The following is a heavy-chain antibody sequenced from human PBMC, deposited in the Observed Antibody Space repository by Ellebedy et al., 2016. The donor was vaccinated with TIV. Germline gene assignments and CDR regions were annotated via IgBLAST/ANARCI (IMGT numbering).Heavy chain of an antibody. Sequence: GGSLRLXXAASGFAFSRCAMHWVRQTPGKGLEWVATISYHGRNKFYADAVKGRFSISRDNSMNTLYLQANSLRAEDTAVYYCAGDSWGGRFLVSNYFDAWGQGTLVSVSS. CDR1: GFAFSRCA. CDR3: AGDSWGGRFLVSNYFDA. D-gene: IGHD3-3*01. J-gene: IGHJ4*02. V-gene: IGHV3-30*04. CDR2: ISYHGRNK.